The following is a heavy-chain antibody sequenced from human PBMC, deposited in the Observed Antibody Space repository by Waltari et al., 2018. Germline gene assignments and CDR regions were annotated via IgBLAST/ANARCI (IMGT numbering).Heavy chain of an antibody. V-gene: IGHV4-61*09. Sequence: QVYLQESGPGLVEPSQTLSLTCRVFGVSVRIGSFYWTWIRQPAGKGLEWVGYSILGRTNYNPSLKSRVNISVDTSKNQFSLNLSSVTAADTAVYFCAASTVFGVVVDYWGQGTPVTVSS. CDR3: AASTVFGVVVDY. J-gene: IGHJ4*02. CDR1: GVSVRIGSFY. CDR2: SILGRT. D-gene: IGHD3-3*01.